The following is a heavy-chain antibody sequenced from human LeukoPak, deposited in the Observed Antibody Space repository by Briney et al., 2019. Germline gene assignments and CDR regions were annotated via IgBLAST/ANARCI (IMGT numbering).Heavy chain of an antibody. CDR3: TREGVYSPDPTSYHRLPFDI. D-gene: IGHD3-16*02. CDR1: GDNFSSYV. Sequence: GASVKVSCKASGDNFSSYVISWVRQAPGQGLEWMGRIIPTLDVANFAQKFKGRVTITADKFTSTAHLELSSLRSEDTAVYFCTREGVYSPDPTSYHRLPFDIWGKGTVVIVSS. V-gene: IGHV1-69*04. CDR2: IIPTLDVA. J-gene: IGHJ3*02.